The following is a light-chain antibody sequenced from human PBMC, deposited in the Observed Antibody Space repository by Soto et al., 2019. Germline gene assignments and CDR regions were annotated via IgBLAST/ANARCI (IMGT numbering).Light chain of an antibody. CDR3: KQYKEWPPFT. J-gene: IGKJ5*01. CDR2: GAS. Sequence: EIVLTQSPATLSLSPGERATLSCRASQSVSSYLAWYQQKPGHAPRLLILGASTRATGVPARFSGSGSGTEFTLSIRSLQSEDFAVYYCKQYKEWPPFTFGQGTQREI. CDR1: QSVSSY. V-gene: IGKV3-15*01.